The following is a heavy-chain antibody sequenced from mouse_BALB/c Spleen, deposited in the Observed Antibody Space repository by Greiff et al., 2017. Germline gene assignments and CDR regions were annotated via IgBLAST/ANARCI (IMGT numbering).Heavy chain of an antibody. CDR1: GYSITSDYA. D-gene: IGHD1-1*02. J-gene: IGHJ3*01. Sequence: EVQRVESGPGLVKPSQSLSLTCTVTGYSITSDYAWNWIRQFPGNKLEWMGYISYSGSTSYNPSLKSRISITRDTSKNQFFLQLNSVTTEDTATYYCARDYVLAYWGQGTLVTVSA. CDR2: ISYSGST. V-gene: IGHV3-2*02. CDR3: ARDYVLAY.